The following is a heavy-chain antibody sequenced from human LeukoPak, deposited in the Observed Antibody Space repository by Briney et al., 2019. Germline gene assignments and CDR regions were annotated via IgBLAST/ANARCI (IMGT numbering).Heavy chain of an antibody. D-gene: IGHD1-26*01. CDR2: IKQDETEK. V-gene: IGHV3-7*01. J-gene: IGHJ4*02. CDR1: GFTFSNFW. CDR3: ARDRVGATDYFDY. Sequence: GGSLRLSCTASGFTFSNFWMGWVRQAPGKGLEWVANIKQDETEKFYLGSVKGRFTISRDNSKNTLYLQMNSLRAEDTAVYYCARDRVGATDYFDYWGQGTLVSVFS.